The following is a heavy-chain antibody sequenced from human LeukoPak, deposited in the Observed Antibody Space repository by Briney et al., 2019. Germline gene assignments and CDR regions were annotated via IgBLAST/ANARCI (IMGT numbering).Heavy chain of an antibody. CDR3: ARCTTGRTFGSLREIKRSREIDY. CDR1: GFTFSSC. D-gene: IGHD1-1*01. J-gene: IGHJ4*02. CDR2: ISSSSSNI. Sequence: GGSLRLSCAASGFTFSSCMNWVRQAPGKGLEWVSSISSSSSNIYYADSVKGRFTISRDNAKNSLYLQMNSLRVEDTAVYYCARCTTGRTFGSLREIKRSREIDYWGQGTLVTVSS. V-gene: IGHV3-21*01.